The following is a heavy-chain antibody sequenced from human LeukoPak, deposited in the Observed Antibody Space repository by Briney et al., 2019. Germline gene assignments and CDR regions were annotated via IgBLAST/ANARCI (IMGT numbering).Heavy chain of an antibody. V-gene: IGHV3-66*01. CDR1: GFTFSGFW. J-gene: IGHJ5*02. CDR2: IHTSGDT. Sequence: PGGSLRLSCAVSGFTFSGFWMSWSRQAPGKGLEWVSAIHTSGDTCYADSVKGRFTISRDTSKNTLYLQINSLRVEDTAVYYCIVFGDSNHWGQGTLVTVSS. D-gene: IGHD4-17*01. CDR3: IVFGDSNH.